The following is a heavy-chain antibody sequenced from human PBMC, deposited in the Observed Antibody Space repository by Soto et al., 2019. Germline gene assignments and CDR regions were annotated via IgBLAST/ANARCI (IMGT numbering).Heavy chain of an antibody. Sequence: QAQLVQSGAEVKKPGASVKVSCKASGYSFTSYAIYWVAQAPGQGLEWMGWINAANGDTKYAQKFQDRVTITRDTSASTAYLEVNSLGFEDTAVYYCARGEAYYKASVWGQGTMVTVSS. D-gene: IGHD3-10*01. V-gene: IGHV1-3*01. J-gene: IGHJ3*01. CDR2: INAANGDT. CDR1: GYSFTSYA. CDR3: ARGEAYYKASV.